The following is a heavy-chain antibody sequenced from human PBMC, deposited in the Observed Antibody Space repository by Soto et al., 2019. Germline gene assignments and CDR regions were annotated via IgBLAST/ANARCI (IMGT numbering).Heavy chain of an antibody. CDR1: GYSFTSYW. J-gene: IGHJ6*02. D-gene: IGHD6-6*01. CDR2: IYPGDSDT. Sequence: PGESLKISCKGSGYSFTSYWIGWVRQMPGKGLEWMGIIYPGDSDTRYSPSFQGQVTISADKSISTAYLQCSSLKASDTAMYYCASHSSPGWEYYYYGMDVWGQGTTVTVSS. CDR3: ASHSSPGWEYYYYGMDV. V-gene: IGHV5-51*01.